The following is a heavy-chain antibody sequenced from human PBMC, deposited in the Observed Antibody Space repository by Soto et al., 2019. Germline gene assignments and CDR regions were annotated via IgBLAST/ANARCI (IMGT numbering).Heavy chain of an antibody. D-gene: IGHD1-26*01. Sequence: DVQLVESGGGLVQPGGSLRLSCAASGFTFSDYYMDWVRQLPGKGLEWVGRTRNKANSYTTEYAPSVKGRFTISRHDSEDSMYLQMNSLKTEDTAVYYCARDTGGSYDFWGQGALVTVSS. CDR1: GFTFSDYY. CDR2: TRNKANSYTT. CDR3: ARDTGGSYDF. V-gene: IGHV3-72*01. J-gene: IGHJ4*02.